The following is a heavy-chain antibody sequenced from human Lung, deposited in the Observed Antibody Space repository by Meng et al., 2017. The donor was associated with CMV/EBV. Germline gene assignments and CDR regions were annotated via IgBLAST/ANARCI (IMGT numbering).Heavy chain of an antibody. J-gene: IGHJ5*02. V-gene: IGHV1-2*02. CDR1: GYTFSAYY. CDR3: ARGSYFDFWSGSRLDP. D-gene: IGHD3-3*01. CDR2: INPNNGDT. Sequence: ESXKISXKPSGYTFSAYYIHWVRQAPGQGLDYMGWINPNNGDTNYAQNFKGRVTFIKDTSISTAYMELSRLRYDDTAVYYCARGSYFDFWSGSRLDPWGQRTLVXVSS.